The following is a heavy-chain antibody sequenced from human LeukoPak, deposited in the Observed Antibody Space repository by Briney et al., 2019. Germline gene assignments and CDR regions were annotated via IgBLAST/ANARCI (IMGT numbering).Heavy chain of an antibody. D-gene: IGHD7-27*01. CDR2: VYPADSDT. CDR3: AGPGDMDLAGHFKH. V-gene: IGHV5-51*01. CDR1: GYSFSSYF. J-gene: IGHJ1*01. Sequence: GESLKISCEGSGYSFSSYFIAWVRQMPGQGLEWMGIVYPADSDTRYNPSFQGQVTISVDKSIRTAYLHWSSLKASDTAMYYCAGPGDMDLAGHFKHWGQGTPVIVSS.